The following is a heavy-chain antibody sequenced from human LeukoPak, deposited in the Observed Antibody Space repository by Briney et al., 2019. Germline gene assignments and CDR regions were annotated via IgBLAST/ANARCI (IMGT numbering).Heavy chain of an antibody. CDR3: ASDYDFWSGYTSYGMDV. CDR1: GGTFSSYA. D-gene: IGHD3-3*01. CDR2: INPNSGGT. Sequence: ASVKVSCKASGGTFSSYAISWVRQAPGQGLEWMGWINPNSGGTNYAQKFQGRVTMTRDTSISTAYMELSRLRSDDTAVYYCASDYDFWSGYTSYGMDVWGQGTTVTVSS. J-gene: IGHJ6*02. V-gene: IGHV1-2*02.